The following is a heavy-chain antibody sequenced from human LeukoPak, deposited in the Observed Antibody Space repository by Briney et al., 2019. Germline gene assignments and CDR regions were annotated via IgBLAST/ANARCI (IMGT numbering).Heavy chain of an antibody. D-gene: IGHD5-12*01. CDR2: IYYSGST. CDR3: ARDGRGYSGYDFDY. Sequence: PSETLSLTCTVSGGSISSYYWSWIRQPPGKGLEWIGYIYYSGSTNYNPSLKSRVTISVDTSKNQFSLKLSSVTAADTAVYYCARDGRGYSGYDFDYWGQGTLVTVSS. V-gene: IGHV4-59*01. CDR1: GGSISSYY. J-gene: IGHJ4*02.